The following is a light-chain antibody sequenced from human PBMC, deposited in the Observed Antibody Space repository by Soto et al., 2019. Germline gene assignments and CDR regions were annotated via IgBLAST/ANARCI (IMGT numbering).Light chain of an antibody. CDR2: GNS. J-gene: IGLJ1*01. CDR3: QSYDSSLSGYV. CDR1: SSNIGAGYD. Sequence: QSVLTQPPSXSGAPXXXXXISCTGSSSNIGAGYDVHWYQQLPGTAPKLLIYGNSNRPSGVPDRFSGSKSGTSASLAITGLQAEDEADYYCQSYDSSLSGYVFGTGTKVTVL. V-gene: IGLV1-40*01.